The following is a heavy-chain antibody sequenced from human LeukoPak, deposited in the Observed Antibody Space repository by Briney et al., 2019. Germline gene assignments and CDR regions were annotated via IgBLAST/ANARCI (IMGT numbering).Heavy chain of an antibody. CDR2: ISYDGSNK. J-gene: IGHJ4*02. D-gene: IGHD3-16*01. CDR3: AREGGEWVDY. Sequence: GRSLRLSCAASGFTFSSYAMHWVRQAPGKGLEWVAVISYDGSNKYYADSVKGRFTISRDNSKNTLYLQMNSLRAEDTAVYYCAREGGEWVDYWGQGTLVTVSS. CDR1: GFTFSSYA. V-gene: IGHV3-30*04.